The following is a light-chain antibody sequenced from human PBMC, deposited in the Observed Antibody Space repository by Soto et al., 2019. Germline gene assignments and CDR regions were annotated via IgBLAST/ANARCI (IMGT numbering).Light chain of an antibody. J-gene: IGLJ1*01. CDR3: SSYSSSSTLYV. V-gene: IGLV2-14*01. CDR2: EVT. CDR1: SSDVGAYGY. Sequence: QSFLTQPASVSGSPGQSITIACTGTSSDVGAYGYVSWYQQHPGKAPQLMIYEVTNRPSGVSYRFSGSKSGNTASLTISGLQAEDEADYYCSSYSSSSTLYVFGTGTKVTVL.